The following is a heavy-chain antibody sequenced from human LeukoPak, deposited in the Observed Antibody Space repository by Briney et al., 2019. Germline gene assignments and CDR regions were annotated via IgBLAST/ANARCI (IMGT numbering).Heavy chain of an antibody. CDR1: GGTFSSYA. CDR2: IIPIFGTA. D-gene: IGHD6-19*01. V-gene: IGHV1-69*06. Sequence: SVKVSCKASGGTFSSYAISRVRQAPGQGLEWMGGIIPIFGTANYAQKFQGRVTITADKSTSTAYMELSSLRSEDTAVYYCARTGPIAVAGRRGETEYFQRWGQGTLVTVSS. CDR3: ARTGPIAVAGRRGETEYFQR. J-gene: IGHJ1*01.